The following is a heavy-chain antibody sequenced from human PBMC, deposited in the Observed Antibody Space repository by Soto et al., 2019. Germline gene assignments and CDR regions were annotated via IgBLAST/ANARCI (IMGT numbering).Heavy chain of an antibody. J-gene: IGHJ6*02. CDR3: ARVISIAVAIGTPEEDYYYGMDV. V-gene: IGHV1-3*01. Sequence: ASVKVSRKASGYTFTSYAMHWVRQAPGQRLEWMGWINAGNGNTKYSQKFQGRVTITRDTSASTAYMELSSLRSEDTAVYYCARVISIAVAIGTPEEDYYYGMDVWGQGTTVTVSS. D-gene: IGHD6-19*01. CDR1: GYTFTSYA. CDR2: INAGNGNT.